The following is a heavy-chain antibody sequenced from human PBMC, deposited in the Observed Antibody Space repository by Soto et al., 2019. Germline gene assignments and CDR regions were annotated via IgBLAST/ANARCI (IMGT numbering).Heavy chain of an antibody. CDR3: ARGLGHYFDL. CDR2: LSTSGRT. V-gene: IGHV4-4*07. J-gene: IGHJ2*01. CDR1: GDSFGNFY. Sequence: SETLSLTCTVSGDSFGNFYWSWIRQPAGKGLESIGRLSTSGRTNYSPSLQSRVTMSLDTSKNRFSLRLTSVSAADTAVYFYARGLGHYFDLWGRGTLVTVS. D-gene: IGHD3-16*01.